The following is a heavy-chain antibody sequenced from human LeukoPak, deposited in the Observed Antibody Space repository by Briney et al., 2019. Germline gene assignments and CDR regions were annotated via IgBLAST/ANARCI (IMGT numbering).Heavy chain of an antibody. CDR1: GFTFSSYE. CDR3: ARVQGGGYRTADY. Sequence: GGSLRLSCAASGFTFSSYEMNWVRQAPGKGLEWVSYISSSGSTIYYADSVKGRFTISRDNAKNSLFLQMNSLRGEDTAMYYCARVQGGGYRTADYWGQGTLVTVSS. V-gene: IGHV3-48*03. CDR2: ISSSGSTI. J-gene: IGHJ4*02. D-gene: IGHD6-19*01.